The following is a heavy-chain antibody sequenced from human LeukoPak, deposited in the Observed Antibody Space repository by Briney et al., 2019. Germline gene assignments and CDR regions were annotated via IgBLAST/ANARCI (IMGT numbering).Heavy chain of an antibody. Sequence: ASVRVSCKSSGYTFTNYGVSWVRQAPGQGLERMGWISTYTGDTNYAQRLQGRVTITTDTSTTTTYMELRSLRSDDTAVYYCARDHSDGRYCSGGTCYSGDYWGEGTLVSVSS. CDR1: GYTFTNYG. V-gene: IGHV1-18*01. CDR2: ISTYTGDT. D-gene: IGHD2-15*01. J-gene: IGHJ4*02. CDR3: ARDHSDGRYCSGGTCYSGDY.